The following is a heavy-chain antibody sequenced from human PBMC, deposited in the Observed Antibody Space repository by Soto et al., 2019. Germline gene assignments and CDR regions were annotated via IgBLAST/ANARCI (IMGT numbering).Heavy chain of an antibody. CDR1: GFIFSDYS. J-gene: IGHJ4*02. D-gene: IGHD1-1*01. Sequence: EVQLLESGGGLVLPGGSLRLSCAASGFIFSDYSMSWVRQAPGKGLEWVSGISGRGGSTYYADSVKGRFTISRDSSRNTLFWQMNSLRAEDTALYFCARSSGDTWEQYYFDYWGQGTLVPVSS. CDR3: ARSSGDTWEQYYFDY. V-gene: IGHV3-23*01. CDR2: ISGRGGST.